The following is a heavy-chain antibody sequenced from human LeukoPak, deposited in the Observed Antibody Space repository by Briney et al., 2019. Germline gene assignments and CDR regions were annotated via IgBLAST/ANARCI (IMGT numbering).Heavy chain of an antibody. V-gene: IGHV1-69*05. CDR3: ASSITGTTGFSFAAYYYHMDV. D-gene: IGHD1-7*01. CDR1: GGTFSSYA. CDR2: IIPIFGTA. J-gene: IGHJ6*03. Sequence: GASVKVSCKASGGTFSSYAISWVRQAPGQGLEWMGGIIPIFGTANYAQKFQGRVTITTDESTSTAYMELSSLRSEDTAVYYCASSITGTTGFSFAAYYYHMDVWGKGTTVTVSS.